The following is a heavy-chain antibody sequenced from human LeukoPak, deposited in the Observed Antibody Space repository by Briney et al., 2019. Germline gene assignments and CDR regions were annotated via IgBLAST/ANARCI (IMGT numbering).Heavy chain of an antibody. J-gene: IGHJ4*02. CDR1: GYSISSGYY. V-gene: IGHV4-38-2*02. CDR3: ASSVYSSSWYANFDY. D-gene: IGHD6-13*01. CDR2: IYYSGST. Sequence: SETLSLTCTVSGYSISSGYYWGWIRQPPGKGLEWIGSIYYSGSTYYNPSLKSRVTISVDTSKNQFSLKLSSVTAADTAVYYCASSVYSSSWYANFDYWGQGTLVTVSS.